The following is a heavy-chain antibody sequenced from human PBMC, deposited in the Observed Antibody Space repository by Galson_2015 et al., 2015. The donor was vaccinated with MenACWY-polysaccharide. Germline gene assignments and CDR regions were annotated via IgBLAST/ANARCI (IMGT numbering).Heavy chain of an antibody. CDR1: GFTFSTYW. Sequence: SLRLSCAASGFTFSTYWMHWVRQAPGKGLVWVSRIKSDGCSTNYADSEKGRFTISRDNAKNTLYLQMNSLRAEDTALYYCARGYSAYDWGQGTLVTVSA. CDR2: IKSDGCST. V-gene: IGHV3-74*01. D-gene: IGHD5-12*01. J-gene: IGHJ4*02. CDR3: ARGYSAYD.